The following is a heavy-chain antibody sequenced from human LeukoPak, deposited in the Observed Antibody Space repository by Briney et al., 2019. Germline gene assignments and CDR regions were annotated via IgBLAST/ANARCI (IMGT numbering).Heavy chain of an antibody. V-gene: IGHV3-23*01. CDR1: GFTFSSYA. CDR3: AKSENTMVRPPTNWFDP. Sequence: QPGGSLRLSCAASGFTFSSYAMSWVRQAPGKGLEWVSAVSGCGGSTYYADSVKGRFTISRDNSKNTLYLQMNSLRAEDTAVYYCAKSENTMVRPPTNWFDPWGQGTLVTVSS. J-gene: IGHJ5*02. D-gene: IGHD3-10*01. CDR2: VSGCGGST.